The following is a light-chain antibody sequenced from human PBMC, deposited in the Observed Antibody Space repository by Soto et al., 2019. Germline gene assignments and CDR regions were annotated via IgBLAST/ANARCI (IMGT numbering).Light chain of an antibody. CDR3: ATWDSALSAVA. CDR1: SSNIGKNF. CDR2: DTT. V-gene: IGLV1-51*01. Sequence: QSVLTQPPSVSAAPGQRVTITCFGSSSNIGKNFVSWYQQFPGTAPKLLIYDTTQRPSGIPDRVSGSKSGTSATLGITGLQTADEADYYCATWDSALSAVAFGTGTKVTVL. J-gene: IGLJ1*01.